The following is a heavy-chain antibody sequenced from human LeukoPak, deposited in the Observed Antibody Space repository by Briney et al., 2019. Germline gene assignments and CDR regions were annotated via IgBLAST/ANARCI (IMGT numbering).Heavy chain of an antibody. CDR2: IKTKSEGGTT. Sequence: GGSLRLSCTASGFTFSNAGMNWVRQAPGKGLEWVGRIKTKSEGGTTDYAAPAKGRFTISRDDSKNALFLQMDSLKSDDTAMYYCTTEFKELGSFFYFYYMDVWGTGTTVTVSS. J-gene: IGHJ6*03. V-gene: IGHV3-15*01. CDR1: GFTFSNAG. D-gene: IGHD3-10*01. CDR3: TTEFKELGSFFYFYYMDV.